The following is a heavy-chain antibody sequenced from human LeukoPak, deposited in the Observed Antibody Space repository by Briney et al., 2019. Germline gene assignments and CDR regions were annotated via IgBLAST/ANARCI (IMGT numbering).Heavy chain of an antibody. V-gene: IGHV4-30-2*01. Sequence: PSQTLSLTCTVSGGSINSGTYSWNWIRQPPGKGLEWIGYIYHSGATYYNPSLQSRVTISVDRSKNQFSLKVISLIAADTAVYYCARGGTVSFDPWGQGTLVTVSS. CDR3: ARGGTVSFDP. D-gene: IGHD2-8*02. J-gene: IGHJ5*02. CDR1: GGSINSGTYS. CDR2: IYHSGAT.